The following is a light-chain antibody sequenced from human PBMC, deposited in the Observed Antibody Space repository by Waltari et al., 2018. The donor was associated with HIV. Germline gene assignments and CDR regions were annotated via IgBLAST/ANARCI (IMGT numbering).Light chain of an antibody. V-gene: IGLV3-25*03. Sequence: SYELTQPPSVSVSPGPPARLTCSGDALPKQYASWYQQKPGQAPVLVIYKDSERPSGIPERFSGSSSGTTVTLTISGVQAEDEADYYCQSADSSGTYKVFGGGTKLTVL. CDR3: QSADSSGTYKV. J-gene: IGLJ2*01. CDR1: ALPKQY. CDR2: KDS.